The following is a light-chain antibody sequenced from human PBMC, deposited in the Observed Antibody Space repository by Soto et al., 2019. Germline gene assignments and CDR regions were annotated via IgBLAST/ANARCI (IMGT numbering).Light chain of an antibody. J-gene: IGLJ2*01. CDR2: EVS. CDR3: CSYAGSSTDVV. V-gene: IGLV2-23*02. CDR1: SSDVRSYNL. Sequence: QSALTQPASVSGSPGQSITISCTGTSSDVRSYNLVSWYQQHPGKAPKLMIYEVSKRPSGVSNRFSGSKSGNTASLTISGLQAEDEADYYCCSYAGSSTDVVFGGGTQLTVL.